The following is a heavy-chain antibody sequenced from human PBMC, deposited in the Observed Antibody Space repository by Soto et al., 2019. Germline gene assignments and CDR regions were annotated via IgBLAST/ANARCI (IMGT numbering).Heavy chain of an antibody. D-gene: IGHD3-10*01. CDR3: ARGRSPYYYGSGSASLWFDP. J-gene: IGHJ5*02. V-gene: IGHV4-34*01. CDR2: INHSGST. CDR1: GGSFSGYY. Sequence: PSETLSLTCAVYGGSFSGYYWSWMRQPPGKGLEWIGEINHSGSTNYNPSLKSRVTISVDTSKNQFSLKLGSVTAADTAVYYCARGRSPYYYGSGSASLWFDPWGQGTLVTVSS.